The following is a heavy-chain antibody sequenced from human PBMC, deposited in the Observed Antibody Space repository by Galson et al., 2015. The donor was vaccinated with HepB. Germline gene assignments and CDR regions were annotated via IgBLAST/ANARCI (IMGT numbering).Heavy chain of an antibody. CDR3: TRAGVSYSGSYYFDY. D-gene: IGHD1-26*01. J-gene: IGHJ4*02. V-gene: IGHV3-49*04. Sequence: RLSCAASGFTFGDYAMNWVRQAPGKGLEWVGFLRSKAYGETTEYAASVKGRFTLSRDDSKSIAYLQMNSLKSEDTAVYYCTRAGVSYSGSYYFDYWGQGTLVTVSS. CDR2: LRSKAYGETT. CDR1: GFTFGDYA.